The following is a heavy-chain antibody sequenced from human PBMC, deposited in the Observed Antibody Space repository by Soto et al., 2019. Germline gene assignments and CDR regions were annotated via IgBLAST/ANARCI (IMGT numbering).Heavy chain of an antibody. CDR3: GSGPSTTWIDN. CDR2: IYSGGNT. J-gene: IGHJ4*02. Sequence: QLQVQESGPGQVKPSQTLSLTCTVSGGSITSHHDYWGWIRQPPGKGLEWIGSIYSGGNTYYNPSLRSRLTIFVDTAKNLISLKLSSVTAADSAIYYCGSGPSTTWIDNWGLGTQVSVSS. CDR1: GGSITSHHDY. V-gene: IGHV4-39*01. D-gene: IGHD2-2*01.